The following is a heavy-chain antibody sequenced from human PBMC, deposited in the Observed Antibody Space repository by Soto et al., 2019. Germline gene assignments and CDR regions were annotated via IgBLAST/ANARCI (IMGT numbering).Heavy chain of an antibody. D-gene: IGHD5-12*01. CDR1: GGTFSSYA. CDR2: IIPIFGTA. V-gene: IGHV1-69*13. CDR3: ARDSVEMATKEYYFDY. J-gene: IGHJ4*02. Sequence: SVKVSCKASGGTFSSYAISWVRQAPGQGLEWMGGIIPIFGTANYAQKFQGRVTITADESTSTAYMELSSLRSEDTAVYYCARDSVEMATKEYYFDYWGQGTLVTVSS.